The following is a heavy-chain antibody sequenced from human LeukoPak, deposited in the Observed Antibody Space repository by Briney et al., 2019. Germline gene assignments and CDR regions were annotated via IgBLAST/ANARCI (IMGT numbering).Heavy chain of an antibody. D-gene: IGHD3-22*01. CDR3: ARSPDQMIVVVTSYYFDY. CDR1: GGSFSGYY. CDR2: INHSGST. J-gene: IGHJ4*02. V-gene: IGHV4-34*01. Sequence: SETLSLTCAVYGGSFSGYYWSWIRQPPGKGLEWIGEINHSGSTNYNPSLKSRVTISVDTSKNQFSLKLSSVTAADTAVYYCARSPDQMIVVVTSYYFDYWGQGTLVTVSS.